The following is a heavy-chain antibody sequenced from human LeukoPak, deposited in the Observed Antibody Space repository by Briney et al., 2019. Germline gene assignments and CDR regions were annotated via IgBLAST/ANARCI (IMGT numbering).Heavy chain of an antibody. Sequence: GRSLRLSCAASGFTFSSYAMSWVRQAPGKGLEWVSAISGSGGSTYYADSVKGRFTISRDNSKNTLYLQMNSLRAEDTAVYYCAKGLCSSTSCYAEPPDYWGQGTLVTVSS. CDR1: GFTFSSYA. CDR3: AKGLCSSTSCYAEPPDY. D-gene: IGHD2-2*01. V-gene: IGHV3-23*01. J-gene: IGHJ4*02. CDR2: ISGSGGST.